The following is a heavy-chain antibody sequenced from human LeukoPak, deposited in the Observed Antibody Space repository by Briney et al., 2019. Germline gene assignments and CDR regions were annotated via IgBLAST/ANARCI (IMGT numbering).Heavy chain of an antibody. Sequence: GGSLRLSCAASGFIFDDYAMYWVRHAAGKGLEWVSGVSWNSGTIGYADSVKGRFSISRDNAKNSLYLQMNSLRAEDTALYYCAKGIMGATTGGIDSWGQGTLVTVSS. V-gene: IGHV3-9*01. D-gene: IGHD1-26*01. J-gene: IGHJ4*02. CDR3: AKGIMGATTGGIDS. CDR1: GFIFDDYA. CDR2: VSWNSGTI.